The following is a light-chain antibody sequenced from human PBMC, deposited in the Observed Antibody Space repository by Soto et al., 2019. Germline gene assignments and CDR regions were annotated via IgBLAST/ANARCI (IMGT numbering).Light chain of an antibody. Sequence: QSALTQPASVSGSPGQSITISCTGTSRDVGGYDYVSWYQHHPGKPPKLLIFEVRDRPSGVSNRFSASKSGNTASLTISGLQTEDEADYFCSSSTSTSTLVFGTGTKLTV. CDR3: SSSTSTSTLV. J-gene: IGLJ1*01. CDR1: SRDVGGYDY. CDR2: EVR. V-gene: IGLV2-14*01.